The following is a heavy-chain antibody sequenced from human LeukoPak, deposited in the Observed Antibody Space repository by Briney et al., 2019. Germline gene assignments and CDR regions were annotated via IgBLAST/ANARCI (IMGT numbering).Heavy chain of an antibody. D-gene: IGHD3-10*01. V-gene: IGHV3-74*01. CDR2: INSDGNTI. J-gene: IGHJ4*02. CDR1: GFTFSNNL. CDR3: ARDFSGAIDY. Sequence: PGGSLRLSCAASGFTFSNNLMHWVRQGPGKGLVWVSHINSDGNTIRYADSVKGRFTISRDNAKNTLHLQMNSLRAEDTAVYFCARDFSGAIDYWGRGTQVTVSS.